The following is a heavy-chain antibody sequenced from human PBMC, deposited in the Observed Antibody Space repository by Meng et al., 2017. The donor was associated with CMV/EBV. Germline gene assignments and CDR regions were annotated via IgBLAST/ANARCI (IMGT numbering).Heavy chain of an antibody. CDR3: AKGRRVATPGGFDY. CDR1: GFTFSSYT. CDR2: ISNSGSAK. Sequence: GESLKISCAASGFTFSSYTMNWVRQAPGKGLEWVSYISNSGSAKYYADSLRGRFTISRDNAKNSLYLQMNSLRAEDTALYYCAKGRRVATPGGFDYWGQGTLVTVSS. J-gene: IGHJ4*02. V-gene: IGHV3-48*04. D-gene: IGHD5-12*01.